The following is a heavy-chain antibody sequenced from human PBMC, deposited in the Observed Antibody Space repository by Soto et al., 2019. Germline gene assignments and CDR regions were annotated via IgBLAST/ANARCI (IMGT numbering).Heavy chain of an antibody. CDR3: ARVELITFGGVIVPRGAFDI. V-gene: IGHV4-4*07. CDR1: GGSISSYY. D-gene: IGHD3-16*02. CDR2: IYTSGGT. Sequence: TSETLSLTCTVSGGSISSYYWSWIRQPAGKGLEWIGRIYTSGGTNYNPSLKSRVTMSVDTSKNQFSLKLSSVTAADTAVYYFARVELITFGGVIVPRGAFDIWGQGTMVTVS. J-gene: IGHJ3*02.